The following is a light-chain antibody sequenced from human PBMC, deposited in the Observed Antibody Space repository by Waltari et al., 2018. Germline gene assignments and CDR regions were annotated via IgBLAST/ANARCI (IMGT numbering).Light chain of an antibody. CDR1: QSIIRY. CDR3: QQYNSYPLT. J-gene: IGKJ4*01. CDR2: DTS. V-gene: IGKV1-5*01. Sequence: DIQMTQSPSTLSASVGDRVTVTCRASQSIIRYLAWYQQKPGKAPKVLIHDTSNLESGVPSRFSGSGFWTEFTLTITSLQPDDLGTYYCQQYNSYPLTFGGGTKVEIK.